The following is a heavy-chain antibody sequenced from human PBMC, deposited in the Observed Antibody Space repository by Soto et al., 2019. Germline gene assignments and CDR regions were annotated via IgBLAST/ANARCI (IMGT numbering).Heavy chain of an antibody. CDR3: ALEFPIGTFLGYFYL. CDR1: GDRVSSNSVA. D-gene: IGHD1-1*01. CDR2: TYYRTKWFH. V-gene: IGHV6-1*01. Sequence: SQTLSLTCAISGDRVSSNSVAWNWIRQSSSRGLEWLGRTYYRTKWFHDYAVSVKGRIRINPDTSKDQFSLQLNSVTPDDTAVYFCALEFPIGTFLGYFYLWGKGTLVTVAS. J-gene: IGHJ4*02.